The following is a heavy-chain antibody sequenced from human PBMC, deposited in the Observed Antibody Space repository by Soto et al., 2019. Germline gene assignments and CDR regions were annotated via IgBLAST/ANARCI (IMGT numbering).Heavy chain of an antibody. V-gene: IGHV1-18*04. J-gene: IGHJ5*02. D-gene: IGHD2-15*01. Sequence: ASVKVSCKASGYTFTSYGISWVRQARGQGLEWMGWISAYNGNTNYAQKLQGRVTMTTDTSTSTAYMELRSLRSDDTAVYYCARAEVVVAATGAGWFDPWGQGTLVTVSS. CDR1: GYTFTSYG. CDR3: ARAEVVVAATGAGWFDP. CDR2: ISAYNGNT.